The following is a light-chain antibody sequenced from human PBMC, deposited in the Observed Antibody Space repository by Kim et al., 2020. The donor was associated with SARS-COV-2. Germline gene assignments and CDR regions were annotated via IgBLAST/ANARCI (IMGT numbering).Light chain of an antibody. J-gene: IGKJ2*01. V-gene: IGKV1-5*01. Sequence: APVGDRVIISGRASQTISTWLAWYQQKPGRAPKLLIYDASTLESGVPSRFSGSGSGTEFTLTISSLQPDDRATYYCQQYNSHTLYTFGQGTKLEI. CDR2: DAS. CDR3: QQYNSHTLYT. CDR1: QTISTW.